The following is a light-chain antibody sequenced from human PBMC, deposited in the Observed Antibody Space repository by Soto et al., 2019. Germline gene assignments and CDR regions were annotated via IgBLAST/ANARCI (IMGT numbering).Light chain of an antibody. CDR2: GVS. Sequence: QSALTQPRSVSGSPGQSVTISCTGTNSDVGGYNYVSWYQQYPGKAPKLMISGVSERPSGVPDRFSGSKSGNTASLTISGLQAEDEADYYCAAWDDSLNGEIFGTGTKLTVL. J-gene: IGLJ1*01. CDR1: NSDVGGYNY. V-gene: IGLV2-11*01. CDR3: AAWDDSLNGEI.